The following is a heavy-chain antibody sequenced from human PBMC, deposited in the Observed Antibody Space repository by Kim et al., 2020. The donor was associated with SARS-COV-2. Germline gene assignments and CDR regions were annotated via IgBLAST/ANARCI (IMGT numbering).Heavy chain of an antibody. Sequence: SETLSLTCTVSGGSISSSSYYWGWIRQPPGKGLEWIGSIYYSGSTYYNPSLKSRVTISADTSKNQFSLKLSTATAAATAVYYCASHAMTTATYDYWGQGT. CDR2: IYYSGST. J-gene: IGHJ4*02. V-gene: IGHV4-39*01. CDR1: GGSISSSSYY. CDR3: ASHAMTTATYDY. D-gene: IGHD4-17*01.